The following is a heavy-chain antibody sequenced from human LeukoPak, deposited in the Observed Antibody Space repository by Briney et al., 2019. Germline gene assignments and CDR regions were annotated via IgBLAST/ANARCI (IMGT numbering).Heavy chain of an antibody. V-gene: IGHV3-21*01. D-gene: IGHD6-13*01. J-gene: IGHJ5*02. CDR1: GFTFSSYS. CDR3: ARDSQYSSSPDWFDP. CDR2: ISSSSSYI. Sequence: GGSLRLSCAASGFTFSSYSMNWVRQAPGKGLEWVSSISSSSSYIYYADSVKGRFTISRDNAKNSLYLQMNSLRAEDTAVYYCARDSQYSSSPDWFDPWGQGTLVTVSS.